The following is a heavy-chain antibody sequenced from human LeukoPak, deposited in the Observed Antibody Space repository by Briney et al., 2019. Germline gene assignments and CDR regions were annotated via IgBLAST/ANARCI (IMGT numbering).Heavy chain of an antibody. CDR3: ARVAVSGPTGWFDS. J-gene: IGHJ5*01. D-gene: IGHD2-8*02. Sequence: PGGSLRLSCGGSGFALKSYSLTWVRQAPGKGLEWVSSISSTSAYIHYADSVKGRFTISRDNVDNVVYLEMNGLRAEDTATYYCARVAVSGPTGWFDSWGKGTRVIVSS. CDR2: ISSTSAYI. CDR1: GFALKSYS. V-gene: IGHV3-21*01.